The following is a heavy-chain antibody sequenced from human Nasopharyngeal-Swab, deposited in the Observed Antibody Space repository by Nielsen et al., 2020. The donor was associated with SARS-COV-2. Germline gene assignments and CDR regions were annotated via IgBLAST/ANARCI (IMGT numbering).Heavy chain of an antibody. CDR2: IYYSGST. J-gene: IGHJ4*02. CDR3: ARVERVRWFGELYGMHFDY. Sequence: SETLSLTCTVSGGSISSSSYYWGWIRQPPGKGLEWIGSIYYSGSTYYNPSLKSRVTISVDMSKNQFSLKLSSVTAADTAVYYCARVERVRWFGELYGMHFDYWGQGTLVTVSS. V-gene: IGHV4-39*01. CDR1: GGSISSSSYY. D-gene: IGHD3-10*01.